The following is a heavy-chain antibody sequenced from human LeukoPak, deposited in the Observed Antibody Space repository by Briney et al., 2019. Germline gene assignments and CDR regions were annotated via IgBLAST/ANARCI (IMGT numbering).Heavy chain of an antibody. CDR2: ISGSGATT. D-gene: IGHD3-10*01. Sequence: GGSLRLSCAASGFIFNNYPMSWVRQAPGKGLEWASGISGSGATTYYADSVKGRFTISRDNAKNSLYLQMNSLRAEDTAVYYCARGRYYGSGSPIALDYWGQGTLVTVSS. V-gene: IGHV3-23*01. CDR1: GFIFNNYP. J-gene: IGHJ4*02. CDR3: ARGRYYGSGSPIALDY.